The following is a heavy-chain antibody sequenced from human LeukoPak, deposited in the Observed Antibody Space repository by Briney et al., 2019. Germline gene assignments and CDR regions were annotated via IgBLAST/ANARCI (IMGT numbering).Heavy chain of an antibody. V-gene: IGHV3-48*01. CDR1: GFTFSSYS. D-gene: IGHD3-10*01. CDR3: ARAGFAFSDYFGSFFDY. CDR2: ISSSSSTI. Sequence: GGSLRLSCAASGFTFSSYSMNWVRQAPGKGLEWVSHISSSSSTIYYADSVKGRFTISRDNAKNSLYLQMNSLRAEDTAVYYCARAGFAFSDYFGSFFDYWGQGTLVTVSS. J-gene: IGHJ4*02.